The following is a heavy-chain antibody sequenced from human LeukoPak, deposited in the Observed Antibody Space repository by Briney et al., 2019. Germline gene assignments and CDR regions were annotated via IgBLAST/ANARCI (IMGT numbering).Heavy chain of an antibody. J-gene: IGHJ4*02. Sequence: YHPGSVKGRFTISRENAKNSLYLQMNSLRAEDTAVYYCARARNTAMGPFDYWGQGTLVTVSS. D-gene: IGHD5-18*01. V-gene: IGHV3-13*01. CDR3: ARARNTAMGPFDY.